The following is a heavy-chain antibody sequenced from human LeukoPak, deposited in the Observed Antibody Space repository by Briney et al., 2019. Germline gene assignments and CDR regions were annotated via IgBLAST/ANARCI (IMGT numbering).Heavy chain of an antibody. Sequence: GGSLRLSCAASGFTFSDSAMHWVRQASGKGLEWVGRIRSKANTYATGYAVSVKGRFTISRDDSKNTVYLQMNSLKTEDTAVYYCTRSRDYYGSGRFLDYWGQGTPVTVS. CDR1: GFTFSDSA. CDR2: IRSKANTYAT. J-gene: IGHJ4*02. V-gene: IGHV3-73*01. D-gene: IGHD3-10*01. CDR3: TRSRDYYGSGRFLDY.